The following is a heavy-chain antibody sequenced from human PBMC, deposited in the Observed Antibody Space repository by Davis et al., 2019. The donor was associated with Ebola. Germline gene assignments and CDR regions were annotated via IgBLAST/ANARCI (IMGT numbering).Heavy chain of an antibody. CDR1: GFDFSTYW. D-gene: IGHD1-1*01. J-gene: IGHJ4*02. V-gene: IGHV3-7*03. Sequence: GGSLRLSCAASGFDFSTYWMCWVRQVPGKGLAWVGNIRPDGSERQYVDSLKGRFTISRDNARNLVYLQIDSLRVEDTAVYYCLTTSRSIPHDYWGQGSLVTVSS. CDR3: LTTSRSIPHDY. CDR2: IRPDGSER.